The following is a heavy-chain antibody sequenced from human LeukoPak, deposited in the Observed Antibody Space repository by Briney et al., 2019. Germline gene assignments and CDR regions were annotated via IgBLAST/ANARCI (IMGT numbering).Heavy chain of an antibody. J-gene: IGHJ4*02. CDR1: GFTFSSYA. Sequence: HPGGSLRLSCAASGFTFSSYAMSWVRQAPGKGLEWVSAISGSGGSTYYADSVKGRFTISRDNSKNTLYLQMNSLRAEDTAVYYCAKDIGKFVDTAMVGWGQGTLVTVSS. V-gene: IGHV3-23*01. CDR2: ISGSGGST. CDR3: AKDIGKFVDTAMVG. D-gene: IGHD5-18*01.